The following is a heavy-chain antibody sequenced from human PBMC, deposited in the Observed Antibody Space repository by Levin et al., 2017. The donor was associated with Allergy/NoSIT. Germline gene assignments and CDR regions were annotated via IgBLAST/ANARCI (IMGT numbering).Heavy chain of an antibody. J-gene: IGHJ4*02. CDR1: GYTFTGYY. CDR2: INPNSGGT. V-gene: IGHV1-2*02. D-gene: IGHD1-26*01. CDR3: ARRLYSGNYPDEY. Sequence: ASVKVSCKASGYTFTGYYMHWVRQAPGQGLEWMGWINPNSGGTNYAQKFQGRVTMTRDTSISTAYMELSSLRSDDTAVYYCARRLYSGNYPDEYWGQGTLVTVSS.